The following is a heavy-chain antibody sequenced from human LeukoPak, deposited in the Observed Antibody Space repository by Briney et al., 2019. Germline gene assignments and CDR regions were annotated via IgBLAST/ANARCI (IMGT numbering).Heavy chain of an antibody. V-gene: IGHV3-23*01. CDR1: GFTFSSYA. Sequence: PGGSLRLSCAASGFTFSSYAMSWVRQAPGKGLEWVSAISGSGGSTYYADSVKGRFTISRDNSKNTLYLQMNSLRAEDTAVYYCASLDRPVNYYYGMDVWGQGTTVTVSS. D-gene: IGHD3-10*01. CDR2: ISGSGGST. J-gene: IGHJ6*02. CDR3: ASLDRPVNYYYGMDV.